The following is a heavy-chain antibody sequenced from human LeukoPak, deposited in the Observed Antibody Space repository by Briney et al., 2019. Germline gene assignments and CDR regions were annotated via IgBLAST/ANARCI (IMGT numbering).Heavy chain of an antibody. Sequence: NPSETLSLTCAVPAESFNDYYWSWIRQLPGKGLEWVGEINQGGTTNYNPSLKSRVTISVDTSKNHVSLSLTSVTAADTAVYYCAGEEASQQLDAFDIWGQGTMVAVSS. CDR2: INQGGTT. J-gene: IGHJ3*02. D-gene: IGHD3-10*01. CDR3: AGEEASQQLDAFDI. CDR1: AESFNDYY. V-gene: IGHV4-34*01.